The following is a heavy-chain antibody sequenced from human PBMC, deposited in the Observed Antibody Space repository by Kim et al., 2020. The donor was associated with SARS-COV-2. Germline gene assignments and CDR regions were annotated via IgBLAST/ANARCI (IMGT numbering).Heavy chain of an antibody. CDR2: IKQDGNQK. J-gene: IGHJ3*01. Sequence: GGSLRLSCAASGFTFSSYWMTWVRQAPGKGLEWVANIKQDGNQKYYVDSVKGRFTISRDNAKNSPYLQMNSLRAEDTAAYYCARDGDLYSSGKDAFDFWG. CDR3: ARDGDLYSSGKDAFDF. V-gene: IGHV3-7*01. CDR1: GFTFSSYW. D-gene: IGHD6-19*01.